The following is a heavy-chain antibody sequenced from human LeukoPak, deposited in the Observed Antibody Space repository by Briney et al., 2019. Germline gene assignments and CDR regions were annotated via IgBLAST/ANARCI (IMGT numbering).Heavy chain of an antibody. CDR1: GFTFSSYA. V-gene: IGHV3-23*01. CDR3: AKDSPSWRAPYYYGMDV. CDR2: ISGSGGST. Sequence: PGGALRLSCAASGFTFSSYAMSWVRQAPGKGLEWVSAISGSGGSTYYADSVKGRFTISRDNSKNTLYLQMNSLRAEDTAVYYCAKDSPSWRAPYYYGMDVWGQGTTVTVSS. D-gene: IGHD3-3*01. J-gene: IGHJ6*02.